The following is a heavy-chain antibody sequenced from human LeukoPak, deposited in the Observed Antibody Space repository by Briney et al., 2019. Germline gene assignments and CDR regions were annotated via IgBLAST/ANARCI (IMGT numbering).Heavy chain of an antibody. CDR1: GGSISSSSYY. CDR3: ARPFAGYCSSTSCYDAFDI. V-gene: IGHV4-39*01. J-gene: IGHJ3*02. CDR2: IYYSGST. D-gene: IGHD2-2*01. Sequence: SETLSLTCTVSGGSISSSSYYWGWIRPPPGKELVWIGSIYYSGSTYYNPSVKSRVTISVDTSKNQFSLKLSSVTAADTAVYYCARPFAGYCSSTSCYDAFDIWGQGTMVTVSS.